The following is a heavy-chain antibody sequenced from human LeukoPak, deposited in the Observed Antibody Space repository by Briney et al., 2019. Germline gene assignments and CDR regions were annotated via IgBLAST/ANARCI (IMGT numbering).Heavy chain of an antibody. CDR3: ATITSMRVVLIS. V-gene: IGHV3-23*01. CDR2: ISVSATNT. D-gene: IGHD3-22*01. Sequence: RGSLRLSCAASGFTFSSFDMTWVRQAPGKGLEWVSTISVSATNTNYADSVKGRFTISRDNSKNTLYLQMNSLRADDTAVYYCATITSMRVVLISWGQGTLVTVSS. J-gene: IGHJ1*01. CDR1: GFTFSSFD.